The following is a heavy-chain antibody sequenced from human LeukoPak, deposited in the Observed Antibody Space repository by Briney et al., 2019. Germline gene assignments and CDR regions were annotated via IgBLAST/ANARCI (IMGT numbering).Heavy chain of an antibody. J-gene: IGHJ4*02. CDR2: ISGSGGST. CDR3: AKDATSIAARPGYFDY. Sequence: GGSLRLSCAVSGFTVSSNYMSWVRQAPGKGLEWVSAISGSGGSTYYADSVKGRFTISRDNSKNTVYVQMSSLRAEDTAVYYCAKDATSIAARPGYFDYWGQGTLVTVSS. D-gene: IGHD6-6*01. CDR1: GFTVSSNY. V-gene: IGHV3-23*01.